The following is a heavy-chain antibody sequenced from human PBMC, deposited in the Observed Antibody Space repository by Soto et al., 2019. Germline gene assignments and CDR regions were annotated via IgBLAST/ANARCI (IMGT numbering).Heavy chain of an antibody. V-gene: IGHV1-18*01. Sequence: ASVKVSCKASGYTFTSYGISWVRQAPGQGLEWMGWISAYNGNTNYAQKLQGRVTMTTDTSTSTAYMELRSLEAEDTAVYYCAKLPWEVAPSWGQGTLVTVSS. CDR2: ISAYNGNT. CDR1: GYTFTSYG. CDR3: AKLPWEVAPS. D-gene: IGHD1-26*01. J-gene: IGHJ5*02.